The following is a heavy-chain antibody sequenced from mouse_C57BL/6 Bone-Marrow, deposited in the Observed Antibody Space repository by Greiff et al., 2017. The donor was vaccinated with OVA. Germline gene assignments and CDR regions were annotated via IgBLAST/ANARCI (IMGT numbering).Heavy chain of an antibody. CDR1: GYSITSCYY. CDR2: ISYDGSN. J-gene: IGHJ1*03. D-gene: IGHD1-1*01. V-gene: IGHV3-6*01. Sequence: EVQLQESGPGLVKPSQSLSLTCSVTGYSITSCYYWNWIRQFPGNKLEWMGYISYDGSNNYNPSLKNRISITRDTSKNQFFLKLNSVTTEDTATYYCARGIYYYGSSLSYWYFDVWGTGTTVTVSS. CDR3: ARGIYYYGSSLSYWYFDV.